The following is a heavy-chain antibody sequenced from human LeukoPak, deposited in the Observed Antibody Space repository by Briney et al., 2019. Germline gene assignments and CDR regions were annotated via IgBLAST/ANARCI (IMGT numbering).Heavy chain of an antibody. D-gene: IGHD6-19*01. CDR1: GFTFSSYA. V-gene: IGHV3-23*01. CDR2: ISGSGGST. CDR3: AKAGGQWLDRRFDY. Sequence: GGSLRLSCAASGFTFSSYAMSWVRQAPGKGLEWVSAISGSGGSTYYAPSVKGRFTISRDNSKNTLYLQMNSLRAEDTAVYYCAKAGGQWLDRRFDYWGQGTLVTVSS. J-gene: IGHJ4*02.